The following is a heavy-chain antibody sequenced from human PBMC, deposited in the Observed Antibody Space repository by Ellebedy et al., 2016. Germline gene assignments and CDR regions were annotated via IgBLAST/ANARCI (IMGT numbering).Heavy chain of an antibody. J-gene: IGHJ3*02. CDR1: GFSVTDNY. V-gene: IGHV3-53*01. CDR2: MWSGGLS. D-gene: IGHD3-22*01. CDR3: ATRHFGGYNI. Sequence: GGSLRLXCAASGFSVTDNYMTWVRQAPGKGLEWVSVMWSGGLSYYADAVKGRFTISRDGSRNTLYLQMNSLRLEDTATYYCATRHFGGYNIWGRGTVVTVSS.